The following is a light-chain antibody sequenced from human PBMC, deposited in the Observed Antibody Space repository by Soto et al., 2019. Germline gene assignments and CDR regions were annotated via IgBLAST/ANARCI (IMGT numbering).Light chain of an antibody. CDR2: EAS. CDR3: QQYDNIPRVYT. J-gene: IGKJ2*01. V-gene: IGKV1-33*01. Sequence: DIQMTQSPSSLSASVGDRVTITCQASKDISNYLNWYQQKPGKAPNLLIYEASNLETGVPSRFNGSGSGTHFTFTIISLQPEDIATYYCQQYDNIPRVYTFGQGTKLEIK. CDR1: KDISNY.